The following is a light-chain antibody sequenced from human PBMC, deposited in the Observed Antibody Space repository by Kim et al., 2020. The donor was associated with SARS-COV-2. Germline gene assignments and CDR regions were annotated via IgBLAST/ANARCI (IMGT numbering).Light chain of an antibody. V-gene: IGLV1-44*01. Sequence: ELTQPPSASGTPGQRVTISCSGSSSNIGSNTVNWYQQLPGTAPKLLIYSNNQRPSGVPDRFPGSKSGTSASLAISGLQSEDEADYYCAAWDDSLNGWVFGGGTQLTVL. CDR3: AAWDDSLNGWV. J-gene: IGLJ3*02. CDR1: SSNIGSNT. CDR2: SNN.